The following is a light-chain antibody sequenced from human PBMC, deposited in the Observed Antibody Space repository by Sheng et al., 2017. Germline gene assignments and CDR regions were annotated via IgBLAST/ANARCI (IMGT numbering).Light chain of an antibody. CDR2: GAS. V-gene: IGKV3-15*01. Sequence: IDLTQSPATLSASPGERAILSCRASQSVAFDLAWYQQKPGQAPRLLIYGASTRATGTPARFSGSGSGTEFTLTISSLQSEDSAVYYCQRYLSGYTFGQGTKLEIK. J-gene: IGKJ2*01. CDR1: QSVAFD. CDR3: QRYLSGYT.